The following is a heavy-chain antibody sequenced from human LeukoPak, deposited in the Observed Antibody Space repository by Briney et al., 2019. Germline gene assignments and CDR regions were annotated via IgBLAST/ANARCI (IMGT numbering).Heavy chain of an antibody. D-gene: IGHD2-2*01. V-gene: IGHV4-59*11. CDR2: FYYSGST. Sequence: SETLSLTCTVSGGSISSHYWSWIRQPPGKGLEWIGYFYYSGSTNYNPSLKSRVTISVDTSKNQFSLRLSSVTAADTAVYYCARIHTSRPNQLHIDYWGQGTLVTVSS. CDR1: GGSISSHY. J-gene: IGHJ4*02. CDR3: ARIHTSRPNQLHIDY.